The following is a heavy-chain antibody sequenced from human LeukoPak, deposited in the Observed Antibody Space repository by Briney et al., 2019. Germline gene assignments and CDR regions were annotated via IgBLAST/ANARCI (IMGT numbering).Heavy chain of an antibody. Sequence: SQTLSLTCTVSGGSISSGGYYWSWIRQHPGKGLEWIRYIYYSGGTYYNPSLKSRVTISVDTSKNQFSLKLSSVTAADTAVYYCARDRGYDSKAFDIWGQGTMVTVSS. CDR1: GGSISSGGYY. D-gene: IGHD3-22*01. J-gene: IGHJ3*02. V-gene: IGHV4-31*03. CDR3: ARDRGYDSKAFDI. CDR2: IYYSGGT.